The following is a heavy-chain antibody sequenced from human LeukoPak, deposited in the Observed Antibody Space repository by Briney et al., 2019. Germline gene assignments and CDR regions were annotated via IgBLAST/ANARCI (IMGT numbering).Heavy chain of an antibody. V-gene: IGHV7-4-1*02. CDR2: INTNTGNP. CDR1: GGTFSSYA. D-gene: IGHD5-18*01. J-gene: IGHJ4*02. CDR3: ARDPPPSTSIQLWSFDY. Sequence: ASVKVSCKASGGTFSSYAISWVRQAPGQGLEWMGWINTNTGNPTYAQGFTGRFVFSLDTSVSTAYLQISSLKAEDTAVYYCARDPPPSTSIQLWSFDYWGQGTLVTVSS.